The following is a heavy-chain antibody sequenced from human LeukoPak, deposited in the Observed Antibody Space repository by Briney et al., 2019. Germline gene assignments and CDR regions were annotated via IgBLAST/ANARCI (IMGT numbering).Heavy chain of an antibody. J-gene: IGHJ6*03. D-gene: IGHD5-18*01. Sequence: SETLSLTRAVYGGSFSGYYWSWIRQPPGKGLEWIGEINHSGSTNYNPSLKRRVTISGDTSKKQLSLKLSSVTAADTAVYFCARVGYSYVINDWSRTGLGAYPTKYYYHMDVWGKGTTVTVSS. V-gene: IGHV4-34*01. CDR1: GGSFSGYY. CDR2: INHSGST. CDR3: ARVGYSYVINDWSRTGLGAYPTKYYYHMDV.